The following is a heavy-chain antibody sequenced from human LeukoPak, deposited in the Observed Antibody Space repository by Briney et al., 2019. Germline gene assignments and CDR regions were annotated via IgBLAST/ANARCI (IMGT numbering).Heavy chain of an antibody. V-gene: IGHV1-8*01. Sequence: ASVKVSCKASGYTFTSYDINWVRQATGQGLEWMGWMNPNSGDTGYAQRFQGRVTMTKNTSINTAYMELSSLRSDDTAVYYCAREGDLSAQNKMDVWGKGTTVTVSS. CDR3: AREGDLSAQNKMDV. J-gene: IGHJ6*04. CDR1: GYTFTSYD. CDR2: MNPNSGDT. D-gene: IGHD2/OR15-2a*01.